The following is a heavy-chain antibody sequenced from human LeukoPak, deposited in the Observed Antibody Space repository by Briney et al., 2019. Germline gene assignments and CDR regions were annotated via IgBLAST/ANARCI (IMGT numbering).Heavy chain of an antibody. V-gene: IGHV1-46*01. CDR3: ARDQVAGLGY. J-gene: IGHJ4*02. CDR2: INPSGGST. CDR1: GYTFTSYG. Sequence: ASVKVSCKASGYTFTSYGISWVRQAPGQGLEWMGIINPSGGSTSYAQKFQGRVTMTRDTSTSTVYMELSSPRSEDTAVYYCARDQVAGLGYWGQGTLVTVSS.